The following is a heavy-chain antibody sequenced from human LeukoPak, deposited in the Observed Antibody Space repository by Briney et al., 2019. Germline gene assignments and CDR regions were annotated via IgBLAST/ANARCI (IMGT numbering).Heavy chain of an antibody. CDR2: IYYSGST. CDR1: GGSISSYY. D-gene: IGHD6-13*01. J-gene: IGHJ3*02. V-gene: IGHV4-59*01. Sequence: SETLSLTCTVSGGSISSYYWSWIRQPPGKGLEWIGYIYYSGSTNYNPSLKSRVTISVDTSKNQFSLKLSSVTAADTAVYYCARCGAGIAAAHFADLDDAFDIWGQGTMVTVSS. CDR3: ARCGAGIAAAHFADLDDAFDI.